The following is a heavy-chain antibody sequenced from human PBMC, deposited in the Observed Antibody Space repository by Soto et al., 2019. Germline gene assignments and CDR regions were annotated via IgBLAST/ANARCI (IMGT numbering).Heavy chain of an antibody. Sequence: QVQLVESGGGVVQPGTSLRLACAASGFTLSNIGMQWVRQAPGKGLEWVAVISAGGNTKYYADSVKGRFTISRDNSKNKLFLQMNSPRTEDTAVYYCAKESGGERYAAYFDLWGQGTLVTVSA. CDR2: ISAGGNTK. D-gene: IGHD2-21*01. J-gene: IGHJ4*02. V-gene: IGHV3-30*18. CDR1: GFTLSNIG. CDR3: AKESGGERYAAYFDL.